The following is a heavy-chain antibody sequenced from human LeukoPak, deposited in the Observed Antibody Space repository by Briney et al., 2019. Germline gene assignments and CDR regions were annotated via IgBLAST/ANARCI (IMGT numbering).Heavy chain of an antibody. CDR1: GYTFASYD. J-gene: IGHJ5*02. V-gene: IGHV1-8*01. CDR3: ARGQKSWGYWFDP. CDR2: MNPTSGNT. D-gene: IGHD7-27*01. Sequence: ASLKVSCTASGYTFASYDINWLRQATGPRLEWMGWMNPTSGNTGYAQKFQGRVTMTRNTSISTAYMELSNLTSEDTAVYYCARGQKSWGYWFDPWGQGNLVIVSS.